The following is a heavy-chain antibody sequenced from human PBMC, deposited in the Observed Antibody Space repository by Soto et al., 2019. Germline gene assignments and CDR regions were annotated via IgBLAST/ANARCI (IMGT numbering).Heavy chain of an antibody. Sequence: SAETLSLTYTVSCDSIISSDFYWGWVRQPPGKCLEWICSVFYLTSYYYNLSLKIRITMSVDTSKNQFSLRLRSVTDADTSLCFCASSSLALRKNNCLDDWGQGITVTVSS. CDR1: CDSIISSDFY. V-gene: IGHV4-39*01. CDR2: VFYLTSY. J-gene: IGHJ5*02. CDR3: ASSSLALRKNNCLDD. D-gene: IGHD3-3*02.